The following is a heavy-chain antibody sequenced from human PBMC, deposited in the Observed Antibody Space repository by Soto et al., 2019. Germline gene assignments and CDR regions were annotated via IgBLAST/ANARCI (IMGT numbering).Heavy chain of an antibody. CDR3: AKVLRTPSALLPNDY. CDR2: ISYDGSNK. D-gene: IGHD2-15*01. J-gene: IGHJ4*02. CDR1: GFTFSSYG. V-gene: IGHV3-30*18. Sequence: GGSLRLSCAASGFTFSSYGMHWVRQAPGKGLEWVAVISYDGSNKYYADSVKGRFTISRDNSKNTLYLQMNSLRAEDTAVYYCAKVLRTPSALLPNDYWGQGTLVTVSS.